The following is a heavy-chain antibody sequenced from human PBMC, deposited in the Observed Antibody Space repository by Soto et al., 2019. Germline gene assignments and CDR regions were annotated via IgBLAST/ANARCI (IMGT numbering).Heavy chain of an antibody. D-gene: IGHD2-2*01. Sequence: QVQLVESGGGVVQPGRSLRLSCAASGFTFSSYGMHWVRQAPGKGLEWVAVISYDGSNKYYADSVKGRVTISRDNSKNPLYLQMNSLRAEDTAVYYCAKLMPPLGMDVWGQGTTVTVSS. J-gene: IGHJ6*02. CDR2: ISYDGSNK. V-gene: IGHV3-30*18. CDR3: AKLMPPLGMDV. CDR1: GFTFSSYG.